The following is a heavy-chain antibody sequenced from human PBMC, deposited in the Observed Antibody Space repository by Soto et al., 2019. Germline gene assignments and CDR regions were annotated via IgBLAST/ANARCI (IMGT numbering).Heavy chain of an antibody. Sequence: PGGSLRLSCSAAGFTFSSYSMNWVRQAPGKGLEWVSSISSSSSYIYYADSGKGRFTISRDNAKNSLYLQMNSLRAEDTAVYYCARGGPVNYDYVWGSSAFDIWGQGTMVTVSS. V-gene: IGHV3-21*01. CDR3: ARGGPVNYDYVWGSSAFDI. J-gene: IGHJ3*02. CDR2: ISSSSSYI. D-gene: IGHD3-16*01. CDR1: GFTFSSYS.